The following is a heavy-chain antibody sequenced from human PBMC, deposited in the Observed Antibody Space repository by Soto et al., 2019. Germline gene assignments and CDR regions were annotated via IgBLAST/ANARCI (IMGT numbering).Heavy chain of an antibody. CDR1: GLTFSGHA. J-gene: IGHJ6*02. Sequence: QVHVVESGGGVVQPGRSLRLSCTASGLTFSGHAMHWVRQPPGKGLEWVAQIWYDGSNKYYADSVKGRFTISRDNSKNTLYVQMDSLRVEDTAVYYCARDRQSLAPYALDVWGQGTSVTVSS. D-gene: IGHD6-19*01. CDR3: ARDRQSLAPYALDV. V-gene: IGHV3-33*01. CDR2: IWYDGSNK.